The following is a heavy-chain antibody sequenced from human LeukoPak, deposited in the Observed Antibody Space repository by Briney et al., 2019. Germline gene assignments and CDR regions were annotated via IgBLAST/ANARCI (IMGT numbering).Heavy chain of an antibody. J-gene: IGHJ4*02. CDR3: ANRHSSSWYQFDY. CDR2: IRYDGSNK. Sequence: GGSLRLSCAASGFTFSSYGMHWVRQAPGKGLEWVAFIRYDGSNKYYADSVKGRFTISRDNSKNTLYLQMNSLRAEDTAVYYCANRHSSSWYQFDYWGQGTLVTVSS. V-gene: IGHV3-30*02. D-gene: IGHD6-13*01. CDR1: GFTFSSYG.